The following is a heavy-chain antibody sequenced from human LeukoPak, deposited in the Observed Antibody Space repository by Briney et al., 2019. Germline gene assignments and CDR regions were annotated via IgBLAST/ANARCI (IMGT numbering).Heavy chain of an antibody. CDR2: IYYSGST. Sequence: PSETLSLTCTVSNDSISSYYWSWIQQPPGKGLEWIGYIYYSGSTNYNPSLKSRVTISVDTSKKQFSLKLTSVTAADTAVYYCARLRYYHYYFDYWGQGTLVTVSS. V-gene: IGHV4-59*08. J-gene: IGHJ4*02. D-gene: IGHD3-22*01. CDR3: ARLRYYHYYFDY. CDR1: NDSISSYY.